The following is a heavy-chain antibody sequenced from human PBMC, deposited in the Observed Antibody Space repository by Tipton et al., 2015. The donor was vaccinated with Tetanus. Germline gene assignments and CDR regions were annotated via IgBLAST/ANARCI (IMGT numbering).Heavy chain of an antibody. CDR1: GFTFSDYS. Sequence: LRLSCTASGFTFSDYSMNWIRQPPGKGLEWIAFIHHSGLAFSKPSLKSRVSISIDTSQNQFSLRLTSVTAADTAVYFCARNVYTVTNDAFDIWGHGTLVNVSS. CDR2: IHHSGLA. D-gene: IGHD4-11*01. J-gene: IGHJ3*02. V-gene: IGHV4-30-4*01. CDR3: ARNVYTVTNDAFDI.